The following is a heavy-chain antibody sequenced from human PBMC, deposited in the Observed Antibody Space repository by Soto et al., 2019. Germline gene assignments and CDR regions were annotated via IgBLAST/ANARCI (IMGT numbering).Heavy chain of an antibody. D-gene: IGHD6-19*01. Sequence: QVQLVESGGGVVQPGRSLRLSCAASGFTFSSYGMHWVRQAPGKGLEWVAVISYDGSNKYYADSVKGRFTISRDNSKNTLYLQMNSLRAEDTAVYYCAKAPRDSSGPLTNWGQGTLVTVSS. CDR1: GFTFSSYG. CDR3: AKAPRDSSGPLTN. V-gene: IGHV3-30*18. CDR2: ISYDGSNK. J-gene: IGHJ4*02.